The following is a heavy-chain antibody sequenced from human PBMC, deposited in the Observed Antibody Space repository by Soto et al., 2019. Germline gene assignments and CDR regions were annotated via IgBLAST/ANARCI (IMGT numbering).Heavy chain of an antibody. CDR2: IYYSGST. CDR1: GGSISSGDYY. CDR3: ARVRSGYSGVDWFDP. V-gene: IGHV4-30-4*01. D-gene: IGHD3-3*01. J-gene: IGHJ5*02. Sequence: SETLSLTCTVSGGSISSGDYYWSWIRQPPGKGLEWIGYIYYSGSTYYNPSLKSRVTISVDTSKNQFSLKLSSVTAADTAVYYCARVRSGYSGVDWFDPWGQGTLVTVSS.